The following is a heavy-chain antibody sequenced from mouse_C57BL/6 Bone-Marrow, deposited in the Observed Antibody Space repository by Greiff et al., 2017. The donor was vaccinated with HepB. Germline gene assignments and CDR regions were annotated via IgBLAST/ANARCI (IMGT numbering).Heavy chain of an antibody. V-gene: IGHV1-64*01. J-gene: IGHJ3*01. Sequence: QVQLQQPGAELVKPGASVKLSCKASGYTFTSYGMHWVKQRPGQGLEWIGMVHTNSGSTNYNEKFKSKATLTVDKSSSTAYMQISSLTSEDSAVYYCAREGLLRCWFAYWGQGTLVTVSA. D-gene: IGHD2-13*01. CDR1: GYTFTSYG. CDR3: AREGLLRCWFAY. CDR2: VHTNSGST.